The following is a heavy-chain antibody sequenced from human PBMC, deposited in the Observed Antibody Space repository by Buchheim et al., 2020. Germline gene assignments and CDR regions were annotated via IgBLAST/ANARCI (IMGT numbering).Heavy chain of an antibody. J-gene: IGHJ4*02. Sequence: QVQLQESGPGLVKPSGTLSLTCDVSGASVSSGSWWAWVRQPPGKGLEWLGEMHHGGSTNYNPSLKSRVTISVDKSTNQFSLKVTSVTAADTAVYYCATENFYCSSTSCYNARGRTFDYWGQGTL. CDR1: GASVSSGSW. CDR3: ATENFYCSSTSCYNARGRTFDY. CDR2: MHHGGST. V-gene: IGHV4-4*02. D-gene: IGHD2-2*02.